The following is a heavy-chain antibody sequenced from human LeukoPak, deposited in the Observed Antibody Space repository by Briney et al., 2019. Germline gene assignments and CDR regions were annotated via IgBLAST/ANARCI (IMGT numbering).Heavy chain of an antibody. V-gene: IGHV3-30*03. CDR2: IADDGGVK. Sequence: GGFLRLSCVASGITFSRHGMDWVRQAPGKGLEWVAVIADDGGVKQYADSVKGRFTVSRDNSKSTLYLQMNGLSVEDTAIYYCAREATWGEWYFDHWGQGTPVTVSS. CDR3: AREATWGEWYFDH. D-gene: IGHD3-3*01. J-gene: IGHJ4*02. CDR1: GITFSRHG.